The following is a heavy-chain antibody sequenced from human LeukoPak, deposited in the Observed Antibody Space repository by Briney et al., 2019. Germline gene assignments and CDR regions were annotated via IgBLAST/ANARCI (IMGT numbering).Heavy chain of an antibody. D-gene: IGHD3-9*01. CDR3: AREPILTGYASEDYYFDY. CDR2: IYYSGST. J-gene: IGHJ4*02. V-gene: IGHV4-31*03. Sequence: SETLSLTCTVSGGSISSGGYYWRWIRQHPGKGLEWIGYIYYSGSTYYNPSLKSRVTISVDTSKNQFSLKLSSVTAADTAVYYCAREPILTGYASEDYYFDYWGQGTLVTVSS. CDR1: GGSISSGGYY.